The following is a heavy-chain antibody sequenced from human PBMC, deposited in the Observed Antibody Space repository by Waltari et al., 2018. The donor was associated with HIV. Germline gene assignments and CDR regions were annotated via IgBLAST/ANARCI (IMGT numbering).Heavy chain of an antibody. J-gene: IGHJ1*01. CDR3: ARGIEVAGTEFQH. Sequence: QVQLVQSGAEVKKPGASVKVSCKASGSTFSSHDINWVRQATGQGLEWMGWMNPNSGNTGYAQKFQGRVSMTRNTSISTAYMEMSSLRSEDTAVYYCARGIEVAGTEFQHWGQGTLVTVSS. CDR1: GSTFSSHD. CDR2: MNPNSGNT. D-gene: IGHD6-19*01. V-gene: IGHV1-8*01.